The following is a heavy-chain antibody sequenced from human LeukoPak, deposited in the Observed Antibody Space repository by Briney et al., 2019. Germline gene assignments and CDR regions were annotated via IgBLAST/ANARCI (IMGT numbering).Heavy chain of an antibody. CDR2: INPSGGST. Sequence: ASVKVSCKASGYTFTSYYMHWVRQAPGQGLEWMGIINPSGGSTSYAQKFQGRVTMTRDMSTSTVYMELSSLRSEDTAVYYCARKGGGSGSYYQELYYYYGMDVWGQGTTVTVSS. CDR3: ARKGGGSGSYYQELYYYYGMDV. V-gene: IGHV1-46*01. J-gene: IGHJ6*02. CDR1: GYTFTSYY. D-gene: IGHD3-10*01.